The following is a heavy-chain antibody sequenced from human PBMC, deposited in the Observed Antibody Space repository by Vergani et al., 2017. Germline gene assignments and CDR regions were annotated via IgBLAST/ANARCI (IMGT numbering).Heavy chain of an antibody. J-gene: IGHJ5*02. CDR1: GYTFTSYG. CDR3: ARDQDIVVVPAAFDP. V-gene: IGHV1-18*01. D-gene: IGHD2-2*01. Sequence: QVQLVQSGAEVKKPGASVKVSCKASGYTFTSYGISWVRQAPGQGLEWMGWISAYNGNTNYAQKLQGRVTMTTDTSTSTAYMELSRLRSDDTAVYYCARDQDIVVVPAAFDPWGQGTLVTVSS. CDR2: ISAYNGNT.